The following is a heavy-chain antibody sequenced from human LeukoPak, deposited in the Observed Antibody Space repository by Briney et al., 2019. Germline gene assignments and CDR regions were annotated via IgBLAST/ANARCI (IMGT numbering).Heavy chain of an antibody. CDR3: ARGGYDFVYYYYGMDV. V-gene: IGHV1-2*06. Sequence: ASVKVSCKASGYTFTGYYMHWVRQAPGQGLEWMGRINPNSGGTNYAQKFQGRVTMTRDTSISTAYMELSRLRSDDAAVYYCARGGYDFVYYYYGMDVWGQGTTVTVSS. CDR1: GYTFTGYY. CDR2: INPNSGGT. J-gene: IGHJ6*02. D-gene: IGHD3-3*01.